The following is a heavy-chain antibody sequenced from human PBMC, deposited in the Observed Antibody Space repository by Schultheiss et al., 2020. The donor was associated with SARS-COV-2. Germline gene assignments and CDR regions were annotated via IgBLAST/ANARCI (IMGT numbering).Heavy chain of an antibody. CDR3: ALITFGGVIVPDLDY. J-gene: IGHJ4*02. V-gene: IGHV1-2*02. CDR1: GYTFSSYD. D-gene: IGHD3-16*02. CDR2: MNPNSGGT. Sequence: ASVKVSCKASGYTFSSYDINWVRQATGQGLEWMGWMNPNSGGTNYAQKFPGRITMTRDTSISTAYMELSRLRSDDTAVYYCALITFGGVIVPDLDYWGQGTLVTVAS.